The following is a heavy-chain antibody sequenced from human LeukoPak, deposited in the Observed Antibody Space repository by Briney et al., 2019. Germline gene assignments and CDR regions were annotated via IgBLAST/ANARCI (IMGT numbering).Heavy chain of an antibody. Sequence: PSQTLSLTCTVSGGSISSYYWSWIRQPPGKGLEWIGYIYYSGSTNYNPSLKSRVTISVDTSENQFSLKLSSVTAADTAVYYCAREIAAADFNWFDPWGQGTLVTVSS. J-gene: IGHJ5*02. CDR3: AREIAAADFNWFDP. D-gene: IGHD6-13*01. CDR2: IYYSGST. V-gene: IGHV4-59*01. CDR1: GGSISSYY.